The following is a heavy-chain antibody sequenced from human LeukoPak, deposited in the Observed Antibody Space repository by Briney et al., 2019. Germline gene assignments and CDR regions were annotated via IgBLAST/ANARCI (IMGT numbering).Heavy chain of an antibody. CDR2: ISSSGSTI. J-gene: IGHJ4*02. Sequence: GGSLRLSCAASGFTFSSYEMNWVRQAPGKGLEWVSYISSSGSTIYYADSVKGRFTISRDNAENSLYLQMNSLRAEDTAVYYCARPLGVVAAYDYWGQGTLVTVSS. D-gene: IGHD2-15*01. CDR1: GFTFSSYE. V-gene: IGHV3-48*03. CDR3: ARPLGVVAAYDY.